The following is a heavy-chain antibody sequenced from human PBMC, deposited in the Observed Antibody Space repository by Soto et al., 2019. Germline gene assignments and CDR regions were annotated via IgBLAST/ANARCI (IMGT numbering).Heavy chain of an antibody. J-gene: IGHJ6*02. Sequence: PSETLSLTCAVYGGSFSGYYWSWIRQPPGKGLEWTGEINHSGSTNYNPSLKSRVTISVDTSKDQFSLKLSSVTAADTAVYYCARDVVLWFGELRDYYGMDVWGQGTTVTVSS. D-gene: IGHD3-10*01. CDR2: INHSGST. V-gene: IGHV4-34*01. CDR3: ARDVVLWFGELRDYYGMDV. CDR1: GGSFSGYY.